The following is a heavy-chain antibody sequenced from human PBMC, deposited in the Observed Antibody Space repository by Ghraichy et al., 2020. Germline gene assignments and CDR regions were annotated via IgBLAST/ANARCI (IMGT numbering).Heavy chain of an antibody. D-gene: IGHD1-26*01. V-gene: IGHV4-59*08. CDR2: ISYSGST. J-gene: IGHJ3*02. Sequence: SETLSLTCTVSGGSISGYYWSWIRQPPGKGLEWIGYISYSGSTNYNPSLESRVTISVDTSKNQFSLKLSSVTAADTAVYYCARRVGAGRVNDAFDIWGQGTMVTVSS. CDR3: ARRVGAGRVNDAFDI. CDR1: GGSISGYY.